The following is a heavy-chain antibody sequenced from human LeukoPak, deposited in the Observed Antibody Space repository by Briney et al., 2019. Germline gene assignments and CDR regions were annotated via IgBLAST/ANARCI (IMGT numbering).Heavy chain of an antibody. Sequence: GGSLRLSYAASGFTFSSYWMSWVRQAPGKGLEWVANIKQDGSEKYYVDSVKGRFTISRDNSKNTLYLQMNSLRPEDTAVYYCARARPSMWIDYWGQGTLVTVSS. CDR3: ARARPSMWIDY. CDR1: GFTFSSYW. V-gene: IGHV3-7*01. D-gene: IGHD5-12*01. J-gene: IGHJ4*02. CDR2: IKQDGSEK.